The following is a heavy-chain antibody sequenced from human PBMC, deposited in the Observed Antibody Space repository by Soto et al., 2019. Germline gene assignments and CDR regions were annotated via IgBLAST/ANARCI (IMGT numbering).Heavy chain of an antibody. CDR1: GFTFSSYG. Sequence: QVQLVESGGGVVQPGRSLRLSCAASGFTFSSYGMHWVRQAPGKGLEWVAVIWYDGSNKYYADSVKDRFTISRDNSKNTLYLQMNSLRAEDTAVYYCASWMGHSDYWGQGTLVTVSS. CDR3: ASWMGHSDY. V-gene: IGHV3-33*01. D-gene: IGHD1-1*01. CDR2: IWYDGSNK. J-gene: IGHJ4*02.